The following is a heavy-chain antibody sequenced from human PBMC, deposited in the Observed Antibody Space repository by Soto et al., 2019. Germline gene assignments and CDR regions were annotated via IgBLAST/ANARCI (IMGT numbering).Heavy chain of an antibody. CDR2: INPNSGGT. Sequence: QVQLVQSGAEVKKPGASVKVSCKASGYTCTGYYMHWVRQAPGQGLEWMGWINPNSGGTNYAQKFQGWVTMTRDTSISTAYMELSRLRSDDTAVYYCARGGRTRYFDWSNWFDPWGQGTLVTVSS. J-gene: IGHJ5*02. D-gene: IGHD3-9*01. CDR3: ARGGRTRYFDWSNWFDP. V-gene: IGHV1-2*04. CDR1: GYTCTGYY.